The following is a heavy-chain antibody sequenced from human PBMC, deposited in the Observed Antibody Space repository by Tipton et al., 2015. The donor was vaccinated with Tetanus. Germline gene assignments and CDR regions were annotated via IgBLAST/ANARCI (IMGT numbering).Heavy chain of an antibody. CDR3: VREMQQWIPEGGFAP. V-gene: IGHV4-39*02. Sequence: TLSLTCSVSGGSISSRNYYWGWIRQPPGKGLEFIGRVYYSGNTYYNPSLKSRVTISVDTSKNQFSLQLNSVTPEDSAVYYCVREMQQWIPEGGFAPWGQGTPVTVSS. CDR2: VYYSGNT. CDR1: GGSISSRNYY. J-gene: IGHJ5*02. D-gene: IGHD5-12*01.